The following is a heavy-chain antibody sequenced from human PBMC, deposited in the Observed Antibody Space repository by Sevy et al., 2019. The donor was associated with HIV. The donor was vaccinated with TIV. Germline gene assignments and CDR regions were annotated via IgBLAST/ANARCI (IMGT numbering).Heavy chain of an antibody. CDR3: AKEWGGDRGRGVVPAAMRYFDY. J-gene: IGHJ4*02. Sequence: GGSLRLSCAASGFTFSSYAMSWVRQAPGKGLEWVSAMSGSGGSTYYADSVKGRFTISRDNSKNTLYLQLNSLRAEDTAVYYRAKEWGGDRGRGVVPAAMRYFDYWGQGTLVTVSS. V-gene: IGHV3-23*01. CDR1: GFTFSSYA. D-gene: IGHD2-2*01. CDR2: MSGSGGST.